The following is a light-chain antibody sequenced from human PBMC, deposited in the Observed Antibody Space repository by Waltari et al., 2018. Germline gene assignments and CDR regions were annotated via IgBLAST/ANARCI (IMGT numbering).Light chain of an antibody. CDR2: GAS. V-gene: IGKV3-15*01. J-gene: IGKJ5*01. CDR1: QSVSSN. CDR3: QQYNNWPRGT. Sequence: IVMTQSPATLSVSPGERATPSCRASQSVSSNLAWYQQKPGQAPRLLIYGASTRATGTPARFSGSGSGTKFTLTISSLQSEDFAVYYCQQYNNWPRGTFGQGTRLEIK.